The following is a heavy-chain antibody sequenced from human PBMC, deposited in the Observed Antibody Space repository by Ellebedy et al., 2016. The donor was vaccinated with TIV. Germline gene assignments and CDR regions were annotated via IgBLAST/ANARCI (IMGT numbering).Heavy chain of an antibody. V-gene: IGHV1-69*13. J-gene: IGHJ5*02. D-gene: IGHD3-9*01. CDR2: IIPIFGTA. Sequence: AASVKVSCKASGGTFSSYAISWVRQAPGQGLEWMGGIIPIFGTANYAQKFQGRVTITADESTSTAYMELSSLRSEDTAVYYCARGNDILTGYYSREFDPWGQGTLVTVSS. CDR1: GGTFSSYA. CDR3: ARGNDILTGYYSREFDP.